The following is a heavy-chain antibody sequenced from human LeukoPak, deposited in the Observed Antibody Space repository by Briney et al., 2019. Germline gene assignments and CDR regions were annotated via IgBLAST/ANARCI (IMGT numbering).Heavy chain of an antibody. V-gene: IGHV1-8*01. J-gene: IGHJ4*02. CDR1: VYTFTSYD. CDR3: ARSSTIFGVVIMNY. CDR2: MNPNSGNT. D-gene: IGHD3-3*01. Sequence: ASVKVSCKASVYTFTSYDINWVRQATGQGLEWMGWMNPNSGNTGYAQKFQGRVTMTRNTSISTAYMELSSLRSEDTAVYYCARSSTIFGVVIMNYWGQGTLVTVSS.